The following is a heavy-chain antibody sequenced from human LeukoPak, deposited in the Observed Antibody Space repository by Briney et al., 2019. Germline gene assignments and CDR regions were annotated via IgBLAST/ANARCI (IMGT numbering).Heavy chain of an antibody. V-gene: IGHV3-73*01. CDR3: TRHPPYSSSWYWFDP. CDR1: GFTFSGSA. Sequence: GGSLRLSCAASGFTFSGSAMHWVRQASGKRVEWVGRIRSKANSYATAYAASVKGRFTISRDDSKNTAYLQMNSLKTEDTAVYYCTRHPPYSSSWYWFDPWGQGTLVTVSS. J-gene: IGHJ5*02. D-gene: IGHD6-13*01. CDR2: IRSKANSYAT.